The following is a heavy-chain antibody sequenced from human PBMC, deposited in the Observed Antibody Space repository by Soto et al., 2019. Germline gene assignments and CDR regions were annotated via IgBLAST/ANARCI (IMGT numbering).Heavy chain of an antibody. Sequence: QVQLEESGGGVVQPGRSLRLSCVASGFTLSNTGMHWVRQAPGKGLEWVAMISHDGSNTYYGDSVKGRFTISRDNSWNTRYMEMDTLGPEETSVYYCAKDWGSSGWFNWFDPWGQGTLVTVSS. J-gene: IGHJ5*02. V-gene: IGHV3-30*18. CDR3: AKDWGSSGWFNWFDP. CDR2: ISHDGSNT. CDR1: GFTLSNTG. D-gene: IGHD6-19*01.